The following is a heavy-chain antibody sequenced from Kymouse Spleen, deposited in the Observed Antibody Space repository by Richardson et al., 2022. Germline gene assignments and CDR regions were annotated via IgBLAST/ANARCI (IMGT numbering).Heavy chain of an antibody. J-gene: IGHJ4*02. CDR3: ARDTAVAGFDY. D-gene: IGHD6-19*01. Sequence: QVQLQESGPGLVKPSETLSLTCTVSGGSISSYYWSWIRQPPGKGLEWIGYIYYSGSTNYNPSLKSRVTISVDTSKNQFSLKLSSVTAADTAVYYCARDTAVAGFDYWGQGTLVTVSS. CDR2: IYYSGST. V-gene: IGHV4-59*01. CDR1: GGSISSYY.